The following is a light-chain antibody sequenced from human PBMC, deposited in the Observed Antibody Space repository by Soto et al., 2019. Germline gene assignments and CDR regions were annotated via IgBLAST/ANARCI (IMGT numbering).Light chain of an antibody. V-gene: IGKV1-5*01. Sequence: DIQMTQSPSTLSASVGDRVTISCRASQTISSWLAWYQQRPGKAPKLLIYDASSLESGVPSRFSGSGSGPEFPLTISSLQSDDFATYYCQQHNSYPWTFGQGTKVEIK. CDR2: DAS. J-gene: IGKJ1*01. CDR3: QQHNSYPWT. CDR1: QTISSW.